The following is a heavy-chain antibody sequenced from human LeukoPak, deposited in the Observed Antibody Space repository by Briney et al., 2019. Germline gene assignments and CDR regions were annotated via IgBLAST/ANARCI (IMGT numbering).Heavy chain of an antibody. D-gene: IGHD6-13*01. J-gene: IGHJ5*02. V-gene: IGHV4-38-2*02. CDR2: IYHSGST. CDR1: GCSISSGYY. CDR3: ARDGEVLSSSWFWFDP. Sequence: SETLSLTCTVSGCSISSGYYWVWIRQPPGKGLEWIGNIYHSGSTYYNPSLKSRVTISVDTSKNQFSLKVRSVTAADTAVYYCARDGEVLSSSWFWFDPWGQGTLVTVSS.